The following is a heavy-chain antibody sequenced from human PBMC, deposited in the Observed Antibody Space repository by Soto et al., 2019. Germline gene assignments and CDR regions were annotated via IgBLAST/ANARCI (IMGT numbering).Heavy chain of an antibody. CDR3: AKEGGGSYRYYYCYMDL. J-gene: IGHJ6*03. V-gene: IGHV3-9*01. Sequence: PGGSLRLSCASSGFTFDDYAMHWVRQAPGKGLEWVSGISWNSGSIGYADSVKGRFTISRDNAKNSLYLQMNSLRAEDTALYYCAKEGGGSYRYYYCYMDLWGKGTTVTVSS. CDR1: GFTFDDYA. D-gene: IGHD3-16*02. CDR2: ISWNSGSI.